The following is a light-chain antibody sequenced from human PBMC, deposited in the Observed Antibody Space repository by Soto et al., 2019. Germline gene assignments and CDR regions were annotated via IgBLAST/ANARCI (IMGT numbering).Light chain of an antibody. CDR2: DDN. V-gene: IGLV1-51*01. CDR1: NSNIENNY. CDR3: GTWDGSLNGVV. Sequence: QSVLTQPPSVSAASGQKVTISCFGGNSNIENNYVSWFQHLPGTAPKLLIYDDNKRPSGIPGRFSGSKSGTSATLGITGLQTGDEADYYCGTWDGSLNGVVFGGGTKLTVL. J-gene: IGLJ2*01.